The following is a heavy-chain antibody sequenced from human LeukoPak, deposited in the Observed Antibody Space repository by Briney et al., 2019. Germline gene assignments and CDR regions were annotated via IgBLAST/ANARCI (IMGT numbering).Heavy chain of an antibody. CDR1: GFTVSSNY. J-gene: IGHJ4*01. Sequence: PGGSLRLSCAASGFTVSSNYMSWVRQAAGKGLEWVSVIYSAGSTNYADSVKGRFTIPRHNSKNTLYLQMNSLRAEDTAVYDCARGVATILSQYYFDYWGQGTLVTVSS. CDR3: ARGVATILSQYYFDY. D-gene: IGHD5-12*01. CDR2: IYSAGST. V-gene: IGHV3-53*04.